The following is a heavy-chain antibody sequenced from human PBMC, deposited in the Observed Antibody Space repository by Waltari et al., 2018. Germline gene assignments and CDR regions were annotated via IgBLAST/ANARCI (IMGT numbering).Heavy chain of an antibody. J-gene: IGHJ4*02. D-gene: IGHD3-10*01. CDR2: IYTSGST. Sequence: QVQLQESGPGLVKPSQTLSLTCTVSGGSISSGSSYWSWIRQPAGKGLEWIGRIYTSGSTNYNPSLKSRVTISVDTSKNQFSLKLSSVTAADTAVYYCARDGGSGSYYIDYWGQGTLVTVSS. CDR3: ARDGGSGSYYIDY. V-gene: IGHV4-61*02. CDR1: GGSISSGSSY.